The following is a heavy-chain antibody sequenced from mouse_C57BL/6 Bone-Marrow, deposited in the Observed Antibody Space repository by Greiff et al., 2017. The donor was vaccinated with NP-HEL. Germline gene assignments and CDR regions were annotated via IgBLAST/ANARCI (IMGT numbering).Heavy chain of an antibody. J-gene: IGHJ1*03. CDR1: GFTFSDYG. CDR2: ISSGSSTI. CDR3: SRTLGSSYGYFDV. Sequence: EVHLVESGGGLVKPGGSLKLSCAASGFTFSDYGMHWVRQAPEKGLEWVAYISSGSSTIYYADTVKGRFTISRDTAKNTLFLQMTSLRSENTAMYYCSRTLGSSYGYFDVWGTRTTVTVSS. V-gene: IGHV5-17*01. D-gene: IGHD1-1*01.